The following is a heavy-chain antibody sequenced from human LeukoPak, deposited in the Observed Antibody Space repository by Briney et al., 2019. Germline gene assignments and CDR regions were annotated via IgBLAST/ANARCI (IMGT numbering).Heavy chain of an antibody. Sequence: ASVTVSCKASGYTFTGYYMHWVRQAPGQGLEWMGWIDPNSGGTNYAQKFQGRVTLTRDTSISTAYMELSRLRSDDTAVYYCARSMVSGLYYMDVWGKGTTVTVSS. CDR2: IDPNSGGT. CDR3: ARSMVSGLYYMDV. CDR1: GYTFTGYY. V-gene: IGHV1-2*02. D-gene: IGHD5-18*01. J-gene: IGHJ6*03.